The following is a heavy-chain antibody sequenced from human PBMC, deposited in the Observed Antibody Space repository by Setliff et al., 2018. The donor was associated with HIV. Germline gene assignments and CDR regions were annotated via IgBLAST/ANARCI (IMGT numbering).Heavy chain of an antibody. CDR1: GSSTRAYY. D-gene: IGHD6-13*01. Sequence: SLTCTVSGSSTRAYYWNWLRQPPGKGLEWIGYIYSLGGTKYNPSLQSRVTISLNTPKNQFSLQLRSVTAADTAIYYCATFRSNWLGGLKSWGQGTLVTVSS. J-gene: IGHJ5*02. CDR3: ATFRSNWLGGLKS. CDR2: IYSLGGT. V-gene: IGHV4-59*01.